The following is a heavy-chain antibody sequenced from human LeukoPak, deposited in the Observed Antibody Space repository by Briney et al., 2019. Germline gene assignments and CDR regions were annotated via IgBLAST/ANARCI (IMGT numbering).Heavy chain of an antibody. D-gene: IGHD5-18*01. CDR3: SRTPTRAGFKWIQLGSMGVNYFDY. CDR1: GYTFTTYY. CDR2: INTNSGST. V-gene: IGHV1-46*01. Sequence: ASVKVSCKASGYTFTTYYIHWVRQAPGQGLEWMGIINTNSGSTTYAQMFQGRVTMTRDTSTSTVYMELSSLGSEDTAVYYCSRTPTRAGFKWIQLGSMGVNYFDYWGQGTLVTVSS. J-gene: IGHJ4*02.